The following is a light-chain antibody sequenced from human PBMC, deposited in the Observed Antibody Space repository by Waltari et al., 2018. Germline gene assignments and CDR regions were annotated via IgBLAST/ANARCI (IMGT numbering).Light chain of an antibody. Sequence: DIQMTPSPSSLSASVGARVTITCQASQDISNYLNWYQQKTGKAPKLLIYDASNLETGVPSRFSGSGSGTDFTFTISSLQPEDIATYYCQQYDNLPLTFGGGTKVEIK. CDR3: QQYDNLPLT. J-gene: IGKJ4*01. CDR1: QDISNY. V-gene: IGKV1-33*01. CDR2: DAS.